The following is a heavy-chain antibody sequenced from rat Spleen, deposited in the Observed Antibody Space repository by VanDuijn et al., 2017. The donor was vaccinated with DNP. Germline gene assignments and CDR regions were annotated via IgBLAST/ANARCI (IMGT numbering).Heavy chain of an antibody. CDR3: ARNYGLMDA. Sequence: QVQLKESGPGLVQPSQTLSLTCTVSGFSLTSYGVTWVRQPPGKGLEWIAAIWSAGSSDYNSVLKSRLSISRDTSKSQVFLKMSSLQTEDTAMYFCARNYGLMDAWGQGTSVTVSS. D-gene: IGHD1-11*01. CDR1: GFSLTSYG. V-gene: IGHV2S8*01. J-gene: IGHJ4*01. CDR2: IWSAGSS.